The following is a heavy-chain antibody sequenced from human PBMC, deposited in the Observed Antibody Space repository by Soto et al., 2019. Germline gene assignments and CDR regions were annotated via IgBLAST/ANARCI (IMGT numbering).Heavy chain of an antibody. CDR2: IWYDGSNK. J-gene: IGHJ6*02. D-gene: IGHD1-7*01. CDR3: ARDNWNYVWYGMDV. CDR1: GLTFSSYG. V-gene: IGHV3-33*01. Sequence: GGSLRLSCAASGLTFSSYGMHWVRQAPGKGLEWVAVIWYDGSNKYYADSVKGRFTISRDNSKNTLYLQMNSLRAEDTAVYYCARDNWNYVWYGMDVWGQGTTVTVSS.